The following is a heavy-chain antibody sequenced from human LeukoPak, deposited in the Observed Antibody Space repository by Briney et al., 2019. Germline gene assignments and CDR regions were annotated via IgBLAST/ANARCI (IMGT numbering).Heavy chain of an antibody. J-gene: IGHJ6*02. CDR2: IIPIFGTA. D-gene: IGHD1-1*01. CDR3: ARNEDWNRSYYYYGMDV. V-gene: IGHV1-69*13. Sequence: SVKVSCKASGGTFSSYAISWVRQAPGQGLEWMGGIIPIFGTANYAQKFQGRVTITADESASTAYMELSSLRSEDTAVYYCARNEDWNRSYYYYGMDVWGQGTTVTVSS. CDR1: GGTFSSYA.